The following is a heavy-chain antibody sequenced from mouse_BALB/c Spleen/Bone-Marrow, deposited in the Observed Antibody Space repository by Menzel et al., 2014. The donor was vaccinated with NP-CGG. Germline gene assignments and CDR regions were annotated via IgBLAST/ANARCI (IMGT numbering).Heavy chain of an antibody. D-gene: IGHD2-3*01. V-gene: IGHV1-53*01. Sequence: VQLQESGTELVKPGASVKLSCKASGYTFTTYYIYWVKQRAGQGLEWIGEINPSNGGTNFNEKYKSKATLTVAKSSSTSYMQLSSLTSEDSAVYYCTRDGHNYYAMDYWGQGTSVTVSS. CDR2: INPSNGGT. CDR1: GYTFTTYY. J-gene: IGHJ4*01. CDR3: TRDGHNYYAMDY.